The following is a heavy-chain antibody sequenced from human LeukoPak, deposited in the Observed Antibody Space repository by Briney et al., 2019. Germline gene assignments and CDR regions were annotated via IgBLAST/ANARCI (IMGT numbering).Heavy chain of an antibody. D-gene: IGHD3-22*01. CDR2: ISNNGGST. V-gene: IGHV3-64D*09. Sequence: PGGSVRLSCSASGFTFSSYTMHWVRQAPGKGLEYVSGISNNGGSTYYADSVKGRFTISRDNSKNTLYLQMSSLRAEDTAVHYCVADPVGDSSSYSYWGQGTLVTVSS. CDR1: GFTFSSYT. J-gene: IGHJ1*01. CDR3: VADPVGDSSSYSY.